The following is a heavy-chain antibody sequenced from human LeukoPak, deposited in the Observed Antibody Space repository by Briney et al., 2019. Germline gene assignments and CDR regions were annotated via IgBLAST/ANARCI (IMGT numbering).Heavy chain of an antibody. J-gene: IGHJ3*02. CDR1: GGTFSSYA. CDR2: IIPIFGTA. CDR3: ARDHLEYSSSSGAFDI. Sequence: SVKVSCKASGGTFSSYAISWVRQAPGQGLEWMGGIIPIFGTANYAQKFQGRVTITADESTSTAYMELSSLRSEDTAVYYCARDHLEYSSSSGAFDIWGQGTMVTVSS. D-gene: IGHD6-6*01. V-gene: IGHV1-69*13.